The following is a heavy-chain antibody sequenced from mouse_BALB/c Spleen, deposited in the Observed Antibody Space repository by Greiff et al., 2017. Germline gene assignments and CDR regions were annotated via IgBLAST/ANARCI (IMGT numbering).Heavy chain of an antibody. CDR3: ARQGYYRDYYYAMDY. Sequence: VKLVESGPDLVAPSQSLSITCTASGFSLTSYGVHWVRQPPGKGLEWLVVIWSDGSTTYNSALKSRLSISKDNSKSQVFLKMNSLQTDDTAMYYCARQGYYRDYYYAMDYWGQGTSVTVSS. J-gene: IGHJ4*01. CDR2: IWSDGST. V-gene: IGHV2-6-2*01. D-gene: IGHD2-14*01. CDR1: GFSLTSYG.